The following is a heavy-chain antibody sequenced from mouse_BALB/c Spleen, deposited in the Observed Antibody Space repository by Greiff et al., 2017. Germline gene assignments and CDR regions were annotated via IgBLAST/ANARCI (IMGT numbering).Heavy chain of an antibody. CDR1: GYTFTSYW. J-gene: IGHJ4*01. V-gene: IGHV1S81*02. CDR2: INPSNGRT. Sequence: VQLQQPGAELVKPGASVKLSCKASGYTFTSYWMHWVKQRPGQGLEWIGEINPSNGRTNYNEKFKSKATLTVDKSSSTAYMQLSSLTSEDSAVYYCANGDDYAMDYWGQGTSVTVSS. CDR3: ANGDDYAMDY. D-gene: IGHD3-3*01.